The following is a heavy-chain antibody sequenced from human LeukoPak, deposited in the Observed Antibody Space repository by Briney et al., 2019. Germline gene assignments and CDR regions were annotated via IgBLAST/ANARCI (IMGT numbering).Heavy chain of an antibody. D-gene: IGHD4-23*01. CDR2: ITSNGGTT. Sequence: PGGSLRLSCAASGFTFSSYGMVWVRQPPGKGLEYFSGITSNGGTTYYGNSVKGRFTISRDNSKDTLYPQMGSLRTEDMAVYYCARGIRWASDYWGQGTLVTVAS. J-gene: IGHJ4*02. V-gene: IGHV3-64*01. CDR1: GFTFSSYG. CDR3: ARGIRWASDY.